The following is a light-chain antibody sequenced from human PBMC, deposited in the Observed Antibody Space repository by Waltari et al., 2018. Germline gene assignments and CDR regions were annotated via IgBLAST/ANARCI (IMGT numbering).Light chain of an antibody. Sequence: DIVMTQSPDSLAVSLGERATINCKSSQSVLHSPVNKDYLAWFQQRPGQPPKLLIYWASTRESGVPDRFSGSGSWTDFTLTISSLQAEDVAVYYCQQYHSPPYTFGQGTKLEIK. CDR2: WAS. CDR3: QQYHSPPYT. CDR1: QSVLHSPVNKDY. V-gene: IGKV4-1*01. J-gene: IGKJ2*01.